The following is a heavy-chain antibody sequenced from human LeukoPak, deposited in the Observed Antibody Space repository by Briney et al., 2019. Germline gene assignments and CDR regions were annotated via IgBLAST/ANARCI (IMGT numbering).Heavy chain of an antibody. Sequence: GGSLRLSCAASGYTFSDYYMSWIRQAPGKGLEWVSYISSSGSTIYYADSVKGRFTISRDNAKNSLYLQMNSLRAEDTAVYYCVHLGTVAGDFDYWGQGTLVTVSS. D-gene: IGHD6-19*01. CDR2: ISSSGSTI. CDR3: VHLGTVAGDFDY. J-gene: IGHJ4*02. CDR1: GYTFSDYY. V-gene: IGHV3-11*01.